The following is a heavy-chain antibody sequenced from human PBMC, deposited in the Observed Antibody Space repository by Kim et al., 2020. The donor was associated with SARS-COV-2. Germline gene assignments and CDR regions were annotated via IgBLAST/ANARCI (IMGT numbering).Heavy chain of an antibody. V-gene: IGHV3-7*01. CDR3: SGGDVFDI. CDR1: GFMFSNYW. J-gene: IGHJ3*02. D-gene: IGHD3-10*01. CDR2: IKQDGSEM. Sequence: GGSLRLSCAASGFMFSNYWMSWVRQAPGKGLEWVANIKQDGSEMYYEESVKGRFIISRDNAKNSVYLEMNNLRDEDTAVYFCSGGDVFDIWGQGTMVTVSA.